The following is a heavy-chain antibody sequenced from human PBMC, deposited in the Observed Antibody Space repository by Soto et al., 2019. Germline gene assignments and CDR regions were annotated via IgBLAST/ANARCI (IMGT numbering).Heavy chain of an antibody. J-gene: IGHJ6*02. V-gene: IGHV3-48*03. D-gene: IGHD2-15*01. CDR1: GFTFSSYE. CDR2: ISSSGSTI. Sequence: AGSLSLSCAASGFTFSSYEMNWVRQAPGKGLEWVSYISSSGSTIYYADTGKGRFTISRDNAKNSLYLQMNSLRAEDTAVYYCARDSGGGNALYYYYGMDVWGQGTTVTVSS. CDR3: ARDSGGGNALYYYYGMDV.